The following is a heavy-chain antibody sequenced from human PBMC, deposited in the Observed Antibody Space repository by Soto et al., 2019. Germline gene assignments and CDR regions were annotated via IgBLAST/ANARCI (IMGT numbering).Heavy chain of an antibody. V-gene: IGHV1-18*01. CDR1: DYSFSSYA. J-gene: IGHJ4*02. D-gene: IGHD2-21*02. CDR3: VRDEVTPPELGFDY. CDR2: INPYNENT. Sequence: QIQLVQSGAEVKKPGASVKVSCKASDYSFSSYAISWVRQAPGQGLEWMGWINPYNENTNYAQKFQGRISMTTDTSTSTAYMELRSLRFDDTATYYCVRDEVTPPELGFDYWGQGTLVTVSS.